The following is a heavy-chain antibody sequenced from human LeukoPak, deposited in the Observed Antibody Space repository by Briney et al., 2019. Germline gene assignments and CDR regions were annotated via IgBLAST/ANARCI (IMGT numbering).Heavy chain of an antibody. CDR3: AQRYYYLNY. CDR1: GFTFVTYA. J-gene: IGHJ4*02. Sequence: PGGSLRLSCAASGFTFVTYAMSWVRQAPGKGLEWVATIGNSGSDTYYTDSVKGRFTISRDNSNNTLYLQMNSLTAEDTAVYYCAQRYYYLNYWGQGTLVTVSS. D-gene: IGHD2-15*01. V-gene: IGHV3-23*05. CDR2: IGNSGSDT.